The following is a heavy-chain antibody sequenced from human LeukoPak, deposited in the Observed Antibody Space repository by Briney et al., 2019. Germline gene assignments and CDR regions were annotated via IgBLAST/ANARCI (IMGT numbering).Heavy chain of an antibody. CDR2: ISIIDSTL. CDR1: GFTFSTYE. V-gene: IGHV3-48*03. D-gene: IGHD1-26*01. CDR3: AREIVGAPKSPGFFDY. J-gene: IGHJ4*02. Sequence: GGSLTLSCPASGFTFSTYEMNWVRQAPGKGLDWVSYISIIDSTLYYTDCVKGRFTIYRDNAKNSLFMQMNSLRAEDTAVYYCAREIVGAPKSPGFFDYWGQGTLVTVSS.